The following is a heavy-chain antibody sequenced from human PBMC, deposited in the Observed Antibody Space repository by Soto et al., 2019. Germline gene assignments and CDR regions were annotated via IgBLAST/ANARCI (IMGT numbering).Heavy chain of an antibody. CDR2: MYHSGST. CDR3: ARDQYCSSHMVSAY. J-gene: IGHJ4*02. CDR1: SYSISGGCY. D-gene: IGHD2-2*01. Sequence: PSETTSVTWGLSSYSISGGCYWGFIRQPPANGLXWIESMYHSGSTPYHPSLVSRVSISVDTSRNQLSLKLSSVTAAEKAVYYCARDQYCSSHMVSAYGGEGGLVTVSS. V-gene: IGHV4-38-2*02.